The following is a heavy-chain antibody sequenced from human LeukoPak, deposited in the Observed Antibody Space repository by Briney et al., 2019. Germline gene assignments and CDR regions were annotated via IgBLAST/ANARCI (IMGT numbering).Heavy chain of an antibody. Sequence: ASVKVSCKASGYTFTSYDINWVRQAPGQGLEWMGWMNPNSGNTGYAQKFQGRVTMTRNTSISTAYMELSSLRSEDTAVYYCARLHSTAYYYYMDVWGKGTTVTVSS. CDR1: GYTFTSYD. CDR2: MNPNSGNT. D-gene: IGHD2/OR15-2a*01. CDR3: ARLHSTAYYYYMDV. V-gene: IGHV1-8*01. J-gene: IGHJ6*03.